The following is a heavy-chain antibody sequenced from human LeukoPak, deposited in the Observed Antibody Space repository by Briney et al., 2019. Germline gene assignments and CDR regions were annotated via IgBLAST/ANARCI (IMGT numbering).Heavy chain of an antibody. CDR1: GFTLSIYG. CDR2: IENDASEK. Sequence: GGSLRLSCAASGFTLSIYGMHWVRQAPGKGLEWVAFIENDASEKKYVDSMKGRFTISRDNSKNTLYLQMNSLTAEDTAVYYCAKKGHCRNTTCFNTNAFYIWGQGTLVTVSS. V-gene: IGHV3-30*02. D-gene: IGHD2-2*01. CDR3: AKKGHCRNTTCFNTNAFYI. J-gene: IGHJ3*02.